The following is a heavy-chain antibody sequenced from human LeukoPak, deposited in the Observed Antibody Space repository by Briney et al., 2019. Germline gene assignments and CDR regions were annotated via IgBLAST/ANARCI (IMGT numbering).Heavy chain of an antibody. CDR3: VRLTDDSSGFFDC. D-gene: IGHD3-22*01. Sequence: PSETLSLTCTVSGYSISSGYYWGWIRQPPGKGLEWIGSVYYSGGTSYYPSLKSRVTISVDTSKNQFSLKLRSLTAADTAVYYCVRLTDDSSGFFDCWGQGTLVTVSS. CDR2: VYYSGGT. CDR1: GYSISSGYY. J-gene: IGHJ4*02. V-gene: IGHV4-38-2*02.